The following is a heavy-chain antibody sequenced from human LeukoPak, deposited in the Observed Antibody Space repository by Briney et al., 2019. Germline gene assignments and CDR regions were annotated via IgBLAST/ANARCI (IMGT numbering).Heavy chain of an antibody. CDR1: GYTFTSYH. CDR2: MNPYSGDR. CDR3: ARTTSLTASGYDY. J-gene: IGHJ4*02. Sequence: ASVKVSCKTSGYTFTSYHINWVRQATGQGLELMGWMNPYSGDRGYAQKFQGRVSITSDTSISTAYMELSSLRSEDTAVYFCARTTSLTASGYDYWGQGTLVTVSS. D-gene: IGHD4-17*01. V-gene: IGHV1-8*03.